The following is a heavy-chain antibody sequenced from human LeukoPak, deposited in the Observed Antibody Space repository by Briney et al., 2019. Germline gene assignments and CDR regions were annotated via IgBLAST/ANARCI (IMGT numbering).Heavy chain of an antibody. D-gene: IGHD5-18*01. CDR1: GFTFSSYA. J-gene: IGHJ4*02. V-gene: IGHV3-23*01. CDR2: LSGSGVYT. CDR3: AKAGVQLWSPAGDY. Sequence: GGSLRLSCAASGFTFSSYAMSWVRQAPGRGLEWVSGLSGSGVYTYYADSVKGRFTISRDNSKNTLFLQLNRLRAEDTAMYYCAKAGVQLWSPAGDYWGQGTLVTVSS.